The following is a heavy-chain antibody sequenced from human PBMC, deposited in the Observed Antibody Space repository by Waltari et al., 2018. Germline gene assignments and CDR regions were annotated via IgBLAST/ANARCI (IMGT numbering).Heavy chain of an antibody. Sequence: QVPLVESGGGVVQPGRSLRLSCSASGFTFRRSPMHWVRHAPGKGLEWGAVISYDGSNKYYADSVKGRFTISRDNSKNTLYLQMNSLRAEDTAVYYCARDLWEYYYYGMDVWGQGTTVTVSS. V-gene: IGHV3-30-3*01. D-gene: IGHD1-26*01. CDR3: ARDLWEYYYYGMDV. CDR2: ISYDGSNK. J-gene: IGHJ6*02. CDR1: GFTFRRSP.